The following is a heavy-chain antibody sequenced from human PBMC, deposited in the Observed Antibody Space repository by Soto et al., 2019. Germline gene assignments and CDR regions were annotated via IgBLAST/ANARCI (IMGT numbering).Heavy chain of an antibody. D-gene: IGHD2-2*01. CDR1: GGSISSYY. Sequence: PSETLSLTCTFSGGSISSYYWSWIRQPPGKGLEWIGYIYYSGSTNYNPSLKSRVTISVDTSKNQFSLKLSSVTAADTAVYYCAREGCSSTSCYFHYYGMDVWGQGTTVTVSS. CDR2: IYYSGST. CDR3: AREGCSSTSCYFHYYGMDV. J-gene: IGHJ6*02. V-gene: IGHV4-59*01.